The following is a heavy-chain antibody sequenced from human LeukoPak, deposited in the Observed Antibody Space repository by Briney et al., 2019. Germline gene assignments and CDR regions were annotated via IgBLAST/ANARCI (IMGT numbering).Heavy chain of an antibody. V-gene: IGHV1-46*01. CDR2: INPSGGST. J-gene: IGHJ5*02. CDR3: ANKPKTGIVGATRSGS. D-gene: IGHD1-26*01. CDR1: GYTFTSYY. Sequence: ASVKVSCKASGYTFTSYYMHWVRQAPGQGLEWMGIINPSGGSTSYAQKFQGRVTMTRDTSTSTVYMELSSLRSEDTAVYYCANKPKTGIVGATRSGSWGQGTLVTVSS.